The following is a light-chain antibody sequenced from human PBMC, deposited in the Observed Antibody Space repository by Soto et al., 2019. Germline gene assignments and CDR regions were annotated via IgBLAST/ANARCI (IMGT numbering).Light chain of an antibody. CDR1: NSDVGAYNY. V-gene: IGLV2-11*01. Sequence: QSVLTQPRSVSVSPGQSVTISCTGTNSDVGAYNYVSWYQQHPGKAPKVIIYDVSKRPSGVPDRFSGSKSGNTASLTISGLQAEDEADYYCCSYAGTYTLFVFGSGTKLTVL. CDR3: CSYAGTYTLFV. J-gene: IGLJ1*01. CDR2: DVS.